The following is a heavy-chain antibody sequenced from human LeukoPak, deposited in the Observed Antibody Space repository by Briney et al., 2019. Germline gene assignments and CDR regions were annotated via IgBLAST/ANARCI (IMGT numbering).Heavy chain of an antibody. V-gene: IGHV4-38-2*01. CDR3: ARRGSYYYYYYMDV. CDR2: IYHSGGT. Sequence: SETLSLTCAVYGGSFSGYYWGWIRQPPGKGLEWIGSIYHSGGTHYNPSLKTRVTISVDTSKNQFSLKLSSVTAADTAVYYCARRGSYYYYYYMDVWGKGTTVTVSS. D-gene: IGHD1-26*01. J-gene: IGHJ6*03. CDR1: GGSFSGYY.